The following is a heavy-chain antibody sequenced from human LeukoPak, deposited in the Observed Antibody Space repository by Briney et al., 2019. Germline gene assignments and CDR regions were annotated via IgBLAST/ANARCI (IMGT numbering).Heavy chain of an antibody. CDR1: GFTFSSYG. V-gene: IGHV3-33*01. J-gene: IGHJ4*02. D-gene: IGHD4-23*01. CDR2: IWYDGSNK. CDR3: AREGPRGNSQFDY. Sequence: GGSLRLSCVASGFTFSSYGMHWVRQVPGKGLEWVALIWYDGSNKYYSDSVKGRFAISRDNSKNTLYLQMNSLRAEDTAVYYCAREGPRGNSQFDYWGQGTLVTVSS.